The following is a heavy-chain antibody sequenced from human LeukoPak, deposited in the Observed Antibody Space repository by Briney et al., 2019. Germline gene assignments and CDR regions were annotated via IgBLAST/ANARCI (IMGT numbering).Heavy chain of an antibody. V-gene: IGHV3-48*03. J-gene: IGHJ4*02. CDR2: IRSSGNII. CDR1: GFTFSSYE. CDR3: AKDDSSGYYLDY. D-gene: IGHD3-22*01. Sequence: GGSLRLSCAASGFTFSSYEMNWVRQAPGKGLEWVSYIRSSGNIIYYADSVKGRFTISRDNAKNSLYLQMNSLRAEDTAVYYCAKDDSSGYYLDYWGQGTLVTVSS.